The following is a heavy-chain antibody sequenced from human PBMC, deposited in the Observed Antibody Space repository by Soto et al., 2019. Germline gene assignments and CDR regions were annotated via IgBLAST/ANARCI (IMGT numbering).Heavy chain of an antibody. Sequence: NPSETLSLTCTVSGGSISSSIYYWGWIRQPPGKWLEWIGSIYYSGSTYYNPSLKSRVTISVDTSKNQFSLKLSSVTAADTAVYYCASRKRRLPSYGMDVWGQGTTVTVYS. CDR1: GGSISSSIYY. J-gene: IGHJ6*02. CDR3: ASRKRRLPSYGMDV. CDR2: IYYSGST. V-gene: IGHV4-39*01. D-gene: IGHD6-25*01.